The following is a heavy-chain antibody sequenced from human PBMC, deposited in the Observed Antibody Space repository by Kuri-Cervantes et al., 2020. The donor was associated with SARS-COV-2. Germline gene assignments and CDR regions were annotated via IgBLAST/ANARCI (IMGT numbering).Heavy chain of an antibody. Sequence: GESLKISCAASGFPFSGHGIHWVRQAPGKGLVWVSRINPEGSYTNNADSVKGRFTLSRDNSKNTLYLQMNSLRAEDTAVYYCARDEGYCSSTSCYTYYYGMDVWGQGTTVTGSS. V-gene: IGHV3-74*01. CDR1: GFPFSGHG. D-gene: IGHD2-2*02. J-gene: IGHJ6*02. CDR3: ARDEGYCSSTSCYTYYYGMDV. CDR2: INPEGSYT.